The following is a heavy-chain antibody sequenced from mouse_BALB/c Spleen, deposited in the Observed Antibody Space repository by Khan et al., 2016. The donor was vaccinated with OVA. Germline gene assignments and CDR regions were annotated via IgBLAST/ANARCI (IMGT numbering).Heavy chain of an antibody. CDR1: GYTFTNYW. CDR3: ARGYFGNYEFAY. J-gene: IGHJ3*01. Sequence: QVQLQQSGAEVVKPGASVNLSCKTSGYTFTNYWIQWVKQRPGQGLGWIGEIFPGTGTTYYNENFKDKATLTIDTSSTTAYMQLSSLTSEDSAVYCCARGYFGNYEFAYWGQGTLVTVSA. V-gene: IGHV1S132*01. D-gene: IGHD2-1*01. CDR2: IFPGTGTT.